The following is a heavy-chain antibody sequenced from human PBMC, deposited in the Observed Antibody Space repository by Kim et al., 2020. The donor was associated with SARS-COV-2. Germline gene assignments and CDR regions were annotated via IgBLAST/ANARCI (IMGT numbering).Heavy chain of an antibody. V-gene: IGHV3-23*01. CDR1: GFTFSTYA. CDR3: AKDREGSGSGKRGLFDY. Sequence: GGSLRLSCAASGFTFSTYAMTWVRQAPGKGLEWVSLIGDNGNTHYADSVKGRFTISRDNSKNTLYLQMNSLRVEDTAVYYCAKDREGSGSGKRGLFDYWGQGSLVTVSS. J-gene: IGHJ4*02. D-gene: IGHD3-10*01. CDR2: IGDNGNT.